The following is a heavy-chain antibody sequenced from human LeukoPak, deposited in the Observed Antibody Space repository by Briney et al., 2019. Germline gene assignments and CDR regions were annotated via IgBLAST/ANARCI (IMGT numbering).Heavy chain of an antibody. Sequence: PSETLSLTCAVYGGSFSGYYWSWIRQPPGKGLEWIGEINHSGSTNYNPSLKSRVTISVDTSKSQFSLKLSSVTAADTAVYHCASGYQLPYYWGQGTLVTVSS. CDR2: INHSGST. V-gene: IGHV4-34*01. CDR3: ASGYQLPYY. J-gene: IGHJ4*02. D-gene: IGHD2-2*01. CDR1: GGSFSGYY.